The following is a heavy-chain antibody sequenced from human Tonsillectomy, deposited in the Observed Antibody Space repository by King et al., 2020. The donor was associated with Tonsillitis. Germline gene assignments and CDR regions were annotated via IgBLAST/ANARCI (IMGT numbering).Heavy chain of an antibody. J-gene: IGHJ4*02. CDR1: GYTFTSYP. V-gene: IGHV1-3*01. CDR2: INAGNGNT. D-gene: IGHD3-9*01. Sequence: QLVQSGAEVKKPGASVKVSCKASGYTFTSYPMHWVRQAPGQRLEWMGWINAGNGNTKYSQKFQGRVTITRDTSASTAYMELSSLRSEDTAVYYCAREDILTGKGADYWGRGTLVTVSS. CDR3: AREDILTGKGADY.